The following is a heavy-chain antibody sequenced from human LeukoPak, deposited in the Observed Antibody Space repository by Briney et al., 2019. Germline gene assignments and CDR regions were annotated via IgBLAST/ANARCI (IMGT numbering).Heavy chain of an antibody. V-gene: IGHV3-74*01. D-gene: IGHD3-10*01. J-gene: IGHJ4*02. CDR3: ARTTTPHYYGSGSYALGY. CDR1: GFSFSSFW. Sequence: GGSLRLSCEASGFSFSSFWMHWVRQAPGEGLVWVSRLNEDGGITNYADSVKGRFTISRDNSKNTLYLQMSSLSAEDTAVYYCARTTTPHYYGSGSYALGYWGQGTLVTVPS. CDR2: LNEDGGIT.